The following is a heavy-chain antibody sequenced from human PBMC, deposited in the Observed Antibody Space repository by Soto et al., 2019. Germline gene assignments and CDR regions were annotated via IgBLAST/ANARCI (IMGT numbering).Heavy chain of an antibody. D-gene: IGHD2-15*01. V-gene: IGHV4-59*01. CDR3: ASLYCSGDSCYWDY. Sequence: SETLSLTCTVSGGSISIYYWSWIRQPPGKGLEWIGNIYNSGSTNYNPSLKSRVTVSVDTSRHQFSLKLSSVTAADTAMYYCASLYCSGDSCYWDYWGQGTLVTVSS. CDR2: IYNSGST. J-gene: IGHJ4*02. CDR1: GGSISIYY.